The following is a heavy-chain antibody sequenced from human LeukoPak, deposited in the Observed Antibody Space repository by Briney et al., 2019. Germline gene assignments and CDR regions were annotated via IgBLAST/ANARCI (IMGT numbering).Heavy chain of an antibody. Sequence: SETLSLTCTVSGGSISSGDYYWSWIRQPPVKGLEWIGYIYYSGSTSYNPSLKSRVTISVDTSKNQFSLKLSSVTAADTAVYYCARDAGYTYGPFDYWGQGTLVTVSS. D-gene: IGHD5-18*01. J-gene: IGHJ4*02. CDR2: IYYSGST. CDR3: ARDAGYTYGPFDY. CDR1: GGSISSGDYY. V-gene: IGHV4-30-4*01.